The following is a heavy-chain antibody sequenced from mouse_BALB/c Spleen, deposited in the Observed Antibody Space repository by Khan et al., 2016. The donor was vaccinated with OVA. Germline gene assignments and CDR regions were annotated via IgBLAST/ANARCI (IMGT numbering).Heavy chain of an antibody. Sequence: QFQLVQSGPELKKPGETVNISCKASGYTFTNYGMTWVKQAPGKALKWMGWINTYTGEPTYADAFKGRFAFSLESSASTAYLQSNNLKNEDTATYFCARVGNYWDFDVWGAGTTVTVSS. D-gene: IGHD2-1*01. CDR2: INTYTGEP. V-gene: IGHV9-3-1*01. J-gene: IGHJ1*01. CDR1: GYTFTNYG. CDR3: ARVGNYWDFDV.